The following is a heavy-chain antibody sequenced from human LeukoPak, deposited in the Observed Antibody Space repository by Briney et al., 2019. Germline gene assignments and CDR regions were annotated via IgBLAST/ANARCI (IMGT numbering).Heavy chain of an antibody. CDR1: GYSFTSYW. CDR2: IYPGDSDT. D-gene: IGHD4-17*01. J-gene: IGHJ4*02. CDR3: ARQATTVPYARNFDY. V-gene: IGHV5-51*01. Sequence: GESLKISCKGSGYSFTSYWIGWVRQMPGKGLEWMGNIYPGDSDTRYSPSFQGQVTISADKSISTAYLQWSSLKASDTAMYYCARQATTVPYARNFDYWGQGTLVTVSS.